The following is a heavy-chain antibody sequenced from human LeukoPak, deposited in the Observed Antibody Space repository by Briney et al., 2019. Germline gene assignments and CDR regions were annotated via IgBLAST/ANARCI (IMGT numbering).Heavy chain of an antibody. D-gene: IGHD4-17*01. CDR3: ARDPNGVYIGTFDM. V-gene: IGHV3-23*01. CDR1: EFTFSSYG. Sequence: GGSLRLSCAASEFTFSSYGMSWVRQAPGKGLEWVSSISGSGGSTQYADSVQGRFAISRDNSKNTLYLQMNSLRVEDTAVYFCARDPNGVYIGTFDMWGRGTMVTVSS. J-gene: IGHJ3*02. CDR2: ISGSGGST.